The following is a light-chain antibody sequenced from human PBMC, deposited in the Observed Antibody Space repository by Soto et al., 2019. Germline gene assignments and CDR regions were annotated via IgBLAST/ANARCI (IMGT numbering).Light chain of an antibody. V-gene: IGKV4-1*01. Sequence: DIVMTQSPDSLAVSLGERATINCKSSQSILYSSNTKNYLAWYQQKPGQPTKLLIYWASTRESGVPDRFSGSGSGTDFTLTISSLQAEDVAVYYCQQYYSTPRTFGQGTKVEIK. CDR1: QSILYSSNTKNY. CDR2: WAS. J-gene: IGKJ1*01. CDR3: QQYYSTPRT.